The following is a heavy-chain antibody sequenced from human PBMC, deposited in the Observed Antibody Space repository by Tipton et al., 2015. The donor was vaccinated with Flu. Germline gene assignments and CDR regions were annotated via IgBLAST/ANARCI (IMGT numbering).Heavy chain of an antibody. D-gene: IGHD2-21*01. Sequence: TLSLTCTVSGGSLSGHYWSWVRQPPGKGLEWIGYIYYNGNTNYNPSLKSRITISLDTSKKQFSLRLTSVTAADTAVYYCARGGGYCYVLIDYWGQGTLVTVSS. J-gene: IGHJ4*02. V-gene: IGHV4-59*11. CDR1: GGSLSGHY. CDR2: IYYNGNT. CDR3: ARGGGYCYVLIDY.